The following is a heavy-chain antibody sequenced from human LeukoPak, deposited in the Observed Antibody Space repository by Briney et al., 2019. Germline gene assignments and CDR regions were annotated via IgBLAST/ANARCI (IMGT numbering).Heavy chain of an antibody. J-gene: IGHJ4*02. CDR3: AREGGGLTVAGRRGIDY. CDR2: IYIGDST. Sequence: GGSLRLSCAASGLTVSSNYMSWVRQAPRKGLEWVSVIYIGDSTYYADSVKGRFTISRDNSKNTLYLQMDSLRAEDTAIYYCAREGGGLTVAGRRGIDYWGQGSLVIVSS. V-gene: IGHV3-53*01. CDR1: GLTVSSNY. D-gene: IGHD6-19*01.